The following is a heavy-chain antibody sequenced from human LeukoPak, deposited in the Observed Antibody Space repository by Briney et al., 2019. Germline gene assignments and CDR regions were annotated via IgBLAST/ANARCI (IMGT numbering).Heavy chain of an antibody. V-gene: IGHV3-7*03. CDR3: TRLSLGEANYFDY. CDR2: IKQDGSEK. J-gene: IGHJ4*02. Sequence: GGSLRLSCAASGFTFSSYWMSWVRQAPGKGLEWVANIKQDGSEKYYVDSVKGRFTISRDNAKNSLYLQMSSLKTEDTAVYYCTRLSLGEANYFDYWGQGTLVTVSS. D-gene: IGHD3-10*01. CDR1: GFTFSSYW.